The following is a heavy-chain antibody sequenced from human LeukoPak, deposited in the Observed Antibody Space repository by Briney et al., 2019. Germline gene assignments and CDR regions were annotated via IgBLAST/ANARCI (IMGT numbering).Heavy chain of an antibody. J-gene: IGHJ6*02. D-gene: IGHD5-24*01. CDR1: GGTFSSYA. V-gene: IGHV1-69*04. Sequence: SVKVSCKASGGTFSSYAISWVRQAPGQGLEWMGRIIPIFGIANYAQKFQGRVTITADKSTSTAYMELSSLRSEDTAVYYCARDLTRDGYNHDIRYGMDVWGQGTTVTVSS. CDR2: IIPIFGIA. CDR3: ARDLTRDGYNHDIRYGMDV.